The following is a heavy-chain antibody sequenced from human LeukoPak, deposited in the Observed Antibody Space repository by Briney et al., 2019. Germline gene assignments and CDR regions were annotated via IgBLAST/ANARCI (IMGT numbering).Heavy chain of an antibody. D-gene: IGHD3-22*01. CDR3: AGKGYYDSSGYSYYFDY. V-gene: IGHV1-69*05. CDR2: ILPICGPA. CDR1: GGTFSSYA. Sequence: SVKVSRKASGGTFSSYAISWVRQAPGQGLEWMGVILPICGPANYAQKLQGRVTITTDESTSTAYMELSSLRSEDTAVYYCAGKGYYDSSGYSYYFDYWGQGTLVTVSS. J-gene: IGHJ4*02.